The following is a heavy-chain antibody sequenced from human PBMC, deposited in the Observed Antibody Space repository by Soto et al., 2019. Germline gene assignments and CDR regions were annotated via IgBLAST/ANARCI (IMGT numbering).Heavy chain of an antibody. CDR1: GGSISSYY. Sequence: QVQLQESGPGLVKPSETLSLTCTVSGGSISSYYWSWIRQPPGKGLEWIGYIYYSGSTNYNPSLKSRVPISVDTSKNQFSLKLSSVTAADTAVYYCARDYGDYVGLRYYYYGMDVWGQGTTVTVSS. CDR2: IYYSGST. V-gene: IGHV4-59*12. CDR3: ARDYGDYVGLRYYYYGMDV. D-gene: IGHD4-17*01. J-gene: IGHJ6*02.